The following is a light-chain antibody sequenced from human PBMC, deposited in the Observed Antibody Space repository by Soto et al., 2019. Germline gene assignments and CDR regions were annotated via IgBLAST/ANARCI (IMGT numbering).Light chain of an antibody. CDR1: QNISRR. CDR2: GTS. J-gene: IGKJ1*01. CDR3: LQYNNWPRT. Sequence: VKPGERATLSCSASQNISRRLAWSQPKPGQGPSPLIYGTSTRAGGVPARFSGGGSGTEFTLTFTSLKSEDFAVYYCLQYNNWPRTFGQGTKVDIK. V-gene: IGKV3-15*01.